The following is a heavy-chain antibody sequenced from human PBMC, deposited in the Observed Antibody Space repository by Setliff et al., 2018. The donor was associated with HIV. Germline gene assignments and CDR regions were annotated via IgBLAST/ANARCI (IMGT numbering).Heavy chain of an antibody. J-gene: IGHJ4*02. Sequence: PSETLSLTCAFYGASFTDYYWNWIRQPPGKGLEWIGEIHHTGHINYNPSFKSRVTMSLDMSTNQFSLKTEDTAVYYCTRVGGWYAYDYWGQGTLVTVSS. D-gene: IGHD6-19*01. CDR3: TRVGGWYAYDY. V-gene: IGHV4-34*01. CDR2: IHHTGHI. CDR1: GASFTDYY.